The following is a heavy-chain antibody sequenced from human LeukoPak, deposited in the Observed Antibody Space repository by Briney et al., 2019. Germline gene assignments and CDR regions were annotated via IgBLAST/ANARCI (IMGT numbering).Heavy chain of an antibody. CDR3: ARHEAYYDILTATYYGMDV. Sequence: GESLKISCKGSGYSFTSYRISWVRQMPGKGLEWMGRIDPSDSYTNYSPSFQGHVTISADKSISTAYLQWSSLKASDTAMYYCARHEAYYDILTATYYGMDVWGKGTTVTVSS. V-gene: IGHV5-10-1*01. CDR1: GYSFTSYR. CDR2: IDPSDSYT. J-gene: IGHJ6*04. D-gene: IGHD3-9*01.